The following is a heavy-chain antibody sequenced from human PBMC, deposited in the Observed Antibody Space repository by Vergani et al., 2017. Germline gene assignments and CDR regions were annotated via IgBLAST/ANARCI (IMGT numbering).Heavy chain of an antibody. J-gene: IGHJ4*02. Sequence: QVQLVASGGGLVRPGGSLRLSCAASGFIFSDYYMTWIRQTPGKGLEWLAHISDGGETKMYADSVKGRFTISKDISKNTLYLQMNSLRGDDTAVYYCARETRDTPSSLDYWGQGTLVTVSS. CDR3: ARETRDTPSSLDY. D-gene: IGHD5-24*01. CDR1: GFIFSDYY. CDR2: ISDGGETK. V-gene: IGHV3-11*04.